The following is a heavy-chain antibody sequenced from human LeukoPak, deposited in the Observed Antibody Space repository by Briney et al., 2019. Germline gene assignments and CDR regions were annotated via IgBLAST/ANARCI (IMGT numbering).Heavy chain of an antibody. D-gene: IGHD5-18*01. CDR2: ISGSGGST. Sequence: QSGGSLRLSCAASGFTFSSYAMSWVRQAPGKGLEWVSAISGSGGSTYYADSVKRRFTISRDNSKNTLYLQMYILRAEDTAVYYCAKVHRGYSWWGQGTLVTVSS. CDR3: AKVHRGYSW. V-gene: IGHV3-23*01. J-gene: IGHJ4*02. CDR1: GFTFSSYA.